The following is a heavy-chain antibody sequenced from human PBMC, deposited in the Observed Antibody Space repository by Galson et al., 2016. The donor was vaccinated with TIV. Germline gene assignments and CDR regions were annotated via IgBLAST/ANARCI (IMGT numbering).Heavy chain of an antibody. CDR2: INPNSGGT. J-gene: IGHJ3*02. D-gene: IGHD6-19*01. CDR3: ARRHQWLGGSFDI. V-gene: IGHV1-2*04. Sequence: SVKVSRKASGYTFTDYYIHWVRQAPGHGLEWMGWINPNSGGTLFARKLQGWVTISVDTSKRQFSLKVNSLTAADTAVYYCARRHQWLGGSFDIWGQGTVVIVSS. CDR1: GYTFTDYY.